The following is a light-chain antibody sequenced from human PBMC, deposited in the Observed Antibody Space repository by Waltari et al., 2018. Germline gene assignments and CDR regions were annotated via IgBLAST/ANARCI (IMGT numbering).Light chain of an antibody. Sequence: EIVMTQSPATLSVSPGERATLACRASQSVSSNLAWYQQKPGQAPRLLLYGASTRATGMPARFSGSGYGTEFTLTISSLQSEDFAVYYCQQYNNWPPLTLGGGTKVEIK. CDR2: GAS. CDR1: QSVSSN. J-gene: IGKJ4*01. CDR3: QQYNNWPPLT. V-gene: IGKV3-15*01.